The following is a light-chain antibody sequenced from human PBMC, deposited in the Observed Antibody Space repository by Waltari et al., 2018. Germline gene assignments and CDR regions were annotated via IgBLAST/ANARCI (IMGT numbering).Light chain of an antibody. J-gene: IGKJ1*01. CDR1: QSVSRF. CDR3: QKYDRLPAT. Sequence: EIVLTQSPGTLSLSPGERGTLSCRASQSVSRFLAWYQQIPVQPPRLLIYGASTRATGIPDRFSGSGSGTDFSLTISRLEPEDFAVYYCQKYDRLPATFGQGTKVEIK. V-gene: IGKV3-20*01. CDR2: GAS.